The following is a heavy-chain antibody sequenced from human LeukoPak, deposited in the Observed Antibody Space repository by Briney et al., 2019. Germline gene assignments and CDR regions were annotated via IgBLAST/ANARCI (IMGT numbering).Heavy chain of an antibody. V-gene: IGHV3-7*01. Sequence: GGSLRLSCAASGFTFSTYWMIWVRQAPGKGLQWVASIKQDGSEKYYVDSVKGRFTISRDNGKNSLYLQMNSLRADDTAVYYCASESYSRGWYLWGQGTLVTVSS. CDR3: ASESYSRGWYL. J-gene: IGHJ4*02. D-gene: IGHD6-19*01. CDR2: IKQDGSEK. CDR1: GFTFSTYW.